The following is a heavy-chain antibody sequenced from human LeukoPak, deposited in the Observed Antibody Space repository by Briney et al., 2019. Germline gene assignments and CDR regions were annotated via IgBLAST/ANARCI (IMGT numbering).Heavy chain of an antibody. V-gene: IGHV3-30*03. CDR2: ISYDGSNK. Sequence: GRSLRLSCAPSGFTFSNYAMHWVRQAPGKGLEWVAVISYDGSNKYYADSVKGRFTISRDNSKNTLYLQMNSLRPEDTAVYYCARDQVSVAGTGIDYWGQGALVTVSS. D-gene: IGHD6-13*01. CDR3: ARDQVSVAGTGIDY. J-gene: IGHJ4*02. CDR1: GFTFSNYA.